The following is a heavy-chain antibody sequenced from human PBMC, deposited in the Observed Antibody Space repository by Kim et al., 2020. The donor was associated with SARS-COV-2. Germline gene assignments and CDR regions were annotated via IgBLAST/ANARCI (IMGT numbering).Heavy chain of an antibody. CDR3: ARVLTSGWSYFDY. V-gene: IGHV3-11*01. J-gene: IGHJ4*02. D-gene: IGHD6-19*01. Sequence: YAKSMTGRFTVSSGHARASLYLQMNSLGAEDTAVYYCARVLTSGWSYFDYWGQGTLVTVSS.